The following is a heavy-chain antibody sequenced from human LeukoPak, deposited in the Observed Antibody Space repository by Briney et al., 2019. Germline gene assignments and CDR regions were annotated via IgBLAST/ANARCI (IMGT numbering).Heavy chain of an antibody. D-gene: IGHD6-13*01. CDR1: GFIFSDYY. J-gene: IGHJ4*02. CDR3: ARDRRYSSSWFGY. Sequence: GGSLRLSCAASGFIFSDYYMSWIRQAPGKGLEWVSYISSSGSTIYYADSVKGRFTISRDNAKNSLYLQMNSLRAEDTAVYYCARDRRYSSSWFGYWGQGTLVTVSS. CDR2: ISSSGSTI. V-gene: IGHV3-11*04.